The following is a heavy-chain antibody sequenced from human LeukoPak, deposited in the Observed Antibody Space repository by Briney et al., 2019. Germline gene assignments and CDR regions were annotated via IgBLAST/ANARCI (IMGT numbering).Heavy chain of an antibody. CDR3: AREDYYFDSSGTHYFDY. CDR1: GFTFSDYN. Sequence: GSLRLSCAASGFTFSDYNMSWVRQAPGKGLEWVSVIYSGGSTYHADSVKGRFTISRDDSKNTLFLQMNSLRAEDTAVYYCAREDYYFDSSGTHYFDYWGQGTLVTVSS. CDR2: IYSGGST. J-gene: IGHJ4*02. D-gene: IGHD3-22*01. V-gene: IGHV3-66*01.